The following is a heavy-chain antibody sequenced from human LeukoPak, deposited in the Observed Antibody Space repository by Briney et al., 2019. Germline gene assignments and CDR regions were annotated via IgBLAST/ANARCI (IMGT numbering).Heavy chain of an antibody. CDR3: ARDRHSGMATILDY. J-gene: IGHJ4*02. CDR2: ISYDGSNK. D-gene: IGHD5-24*01. Sequence: GRSLRLSCAASGFTFSSYAMHWVRQAPGKGLEWVAVISYDGSNKYYADSVKGRFTISRDNSKNTLYLQMNSLRAEDTAVYYCARDRHSGMATILDYWGQGTLVTVSS. CDR1: GFTFSSYA. V-gene: IGHV3-30*04.